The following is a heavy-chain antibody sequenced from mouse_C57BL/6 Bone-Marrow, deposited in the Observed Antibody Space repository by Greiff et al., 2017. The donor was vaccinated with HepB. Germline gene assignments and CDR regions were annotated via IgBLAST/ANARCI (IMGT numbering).Heavy chain of an antibody. J-gene: IGHJ2*01. V-gene: IGHV5-17*01. CDR2: ISSGSSTI. CDR1: GFTFSDYG. Sequence: EVMLVESGGGLVKPGGSLKLSCAASGFTFSDYGMHWVRQAPEEGLEWVAYISSGSSTIYYADTVKGRFTISRDNAKNTLFLQMTSLRSEDTAMYYCARTGLYYFDYWGQGTTLTVSS. CDR3: ARTGLYYFDY.